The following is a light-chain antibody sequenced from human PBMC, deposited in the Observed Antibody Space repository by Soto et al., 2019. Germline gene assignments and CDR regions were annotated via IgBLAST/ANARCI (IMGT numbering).Light chain of an antibody. CDR2: EVS. J-gene: IGLJ1*01. CDR1: SSDVGAYNY. V-gene: IGLV2-14*01. CDR3: SSYTSSRTLV. Sequence: QSVLTRSASVSGSPGQSITISCTGTSSDVGAYNYVSWYQQHPGKAPKLMIYEVSNRPSGVSHRFSGSKSDNTASLTISGLQTDDGADYYCSSYTSSRTLVFGTGTKVTVL.